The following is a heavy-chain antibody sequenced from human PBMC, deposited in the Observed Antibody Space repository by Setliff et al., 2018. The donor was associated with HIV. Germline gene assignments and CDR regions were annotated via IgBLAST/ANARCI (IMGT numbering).Heavy chain of an antibody. CDR2: SHSDGNT. Sequence: SETLSLTCTVSGASISYGGHYWSWIRQPAGKGLEWIGRSHSDGNTNYNPSLRSRLTISADTSKNQFSLKLSSVTAADTAVYFCARHAAAAPFRYWGQGTLVTVSS. CDR3: ARHAAAAPFRY. CDR1: GASISYGGHY. J-gene: IGHJ4*02. V-gene: IGHV4-61*02. D-gene: IGHD6-13*01.